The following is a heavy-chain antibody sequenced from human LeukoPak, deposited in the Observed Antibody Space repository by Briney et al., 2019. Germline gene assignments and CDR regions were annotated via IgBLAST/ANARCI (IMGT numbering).Heavy chain of an antibody. CDR1: GGSFSGYY. Sequence: PSETLSLTCAVYGGSFSGYYWSWIRQPPGKGLEWIGEINHSGSTNYNPSLKSRVTISVDTSKNQFSLKLSSVTAADTAVYYCARARYSLRFWEGLSVGYFDYGGKEPLVPVSS. J-gene: IGHJ4*02. CDR3: ARARYSLRFWEGLSVGYFDY. D-gene: IGHD3-3*01. CDR2: INHSGST. V-gene: IGHV4-34*01.